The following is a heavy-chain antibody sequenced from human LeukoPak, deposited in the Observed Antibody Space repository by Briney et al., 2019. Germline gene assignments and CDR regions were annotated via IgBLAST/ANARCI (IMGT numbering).Heavy chain of an antibody. CDR2: FDPEDGET. D-gene: IGHD5-18*01. Sequence: GASVKVSCKVSGYTLTELSMHWVRQAPGKGLEWMGGFDPEDGETIYAQKFQGRVTMTEDTSTDTAYMELSSLRSEDTAVYYCATDFGVLDTAMVWGQGTLVTVSS. V-gene: IGHV1-24*01. CDR1: GYTLTELS. J-gene: IGHJ4*02. CDR3: ATDFGVLDTAMV.